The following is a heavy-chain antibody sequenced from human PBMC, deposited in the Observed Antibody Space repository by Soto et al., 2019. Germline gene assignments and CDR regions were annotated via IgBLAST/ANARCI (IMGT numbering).Heavy chain of an antibody. CDR2: TIPAFGTA. CDR3: WRHDKTALPPLDS. J-gene: IGHJ4*02. V-gene: IGHV1-69*06. CDR1: GAGDTFSNYG. D-gene: IGHD1-1*01. Sequence: QVHLVQSGVEVKSPGSAVKVSCQVSGAGDTFSNYGLNWVRQAPGQGLEWMGGTIPAFGTANYAEKFQGRVTITADTSTTTAYMELSSLRSDDTAVYYCWRHDKTALPPLDSWGQGTLVSVSS.